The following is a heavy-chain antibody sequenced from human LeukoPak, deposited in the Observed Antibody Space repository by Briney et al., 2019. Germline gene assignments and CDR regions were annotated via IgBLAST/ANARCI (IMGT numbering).Heavy chain of an antibody. D-gene: IGHD3-16*02. CDR3: ARDIGLAH. CDR2: VHSNGDT. Sequence: SETLSLTCTVSGASIRTYFWSWFRQPAGKGLEWIGRVHSNGDTYYNPSLESRVTVSMDTSKDQFALNLTSLTAADTAVYYCARDIGLAHWGQGTLVTVSS. J-gene: IGHJ4*02. V-gene: IGHV4-4*07. CDR1: GASIRTYF.